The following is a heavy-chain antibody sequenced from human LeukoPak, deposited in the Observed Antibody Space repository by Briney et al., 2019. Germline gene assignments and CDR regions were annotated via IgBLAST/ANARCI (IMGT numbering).Heavy chain of an antibody. D-gene: IGHD2-15*01. CDR2: AYNSGST. Sequence: KSSETLSLTCTVFGGSISKYYWSWIRQPPGKGLEWMGYAYNSGSTKYNPSLKSRVTISVDTSKNQFSLKLSSVTAADTAVYYCASRIFSPPIKYYYYYGMDVSGQGTTVTVSS. J-gene: IGHJ6*02. CDR3: ASRIFSPPIKYYYYYGMDV. V-gene: IGHV4-59*12. CDR1: GGSISKYY.